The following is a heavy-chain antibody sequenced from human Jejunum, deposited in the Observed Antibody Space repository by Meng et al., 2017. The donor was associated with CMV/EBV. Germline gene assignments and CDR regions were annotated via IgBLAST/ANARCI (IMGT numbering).Heavy chain of an antibody. CDR2: MHPNSGAT. D-gene: IGHD1-1*01. V-gene: IGHV1-2*02. CDR1: GYTFTGYY. J-gene: IGHJ5*02. CDR3: ARGSPTTGTTGGYL. Sequence: SGYTFTGYYIHWVRQAPGQGLEWMGWMHPNSGATDYAQKFQGRVTMTRDTSISIAHMELNRLTSDDTAAYYCARGSPTTGTTGGYLWGQGTLVTVSS.